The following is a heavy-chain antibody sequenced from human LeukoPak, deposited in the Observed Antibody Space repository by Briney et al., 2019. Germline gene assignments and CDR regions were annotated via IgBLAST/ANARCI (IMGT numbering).Heavy chain of an antibody. CDR2: ISSSSSHI. J-gene: IGHJ4*02. D-gene: IGHD6-19*01. V-gene: IGHV3-21*01. CDR3: ARESRCAGSVCYFDY. Sequence: GGSLRLSCAASGFTFSSYSMNWVRQAPGKGLEWVSSISSSSSHIYYADSVKGRFTISRDNAKNSLYLQMNSLRAEDTAVYYCARESRCAGSVCYFDYWGQGTLVTVSS. CDR1: GFTFSSYS.